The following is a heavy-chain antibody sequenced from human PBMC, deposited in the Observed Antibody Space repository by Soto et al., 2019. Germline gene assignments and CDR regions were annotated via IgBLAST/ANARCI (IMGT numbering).Heavy chain of an antibody. Sequence: EVQLLESGGGLVQPGGALRLSCAASGFTFSSYAMNWVRQAPGKGLEWVSAISGNVGSTYYADSVKGRFIISRDSSKKTLYLQMNCLRAEATAIYYCGRGVNTATTGSDYWGQGTLVTVSS. CDR1: GFTFSSYA. D-gene: IGHD4-17*01. J-gene: IGHJ4*02. CDR3: GRGVNTATTGSDY. V-gene: IGHV3-23*01. CDR2: ISGNVGST.